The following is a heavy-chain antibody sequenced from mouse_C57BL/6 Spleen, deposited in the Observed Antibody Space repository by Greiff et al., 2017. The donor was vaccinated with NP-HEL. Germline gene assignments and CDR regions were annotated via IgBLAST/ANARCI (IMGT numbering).Heavy chain of an antibody. CDR3: TRDQGLYYYGTSPFAY. J-gene: IGHJ3*01. CDR1: GFTFSSYA. D-gene: IGHD1-1*01. CDR2: ISSGGDYI. V-gene: IGHV5-9-1*02. Sequence: DVMLVESGEGLVKPGGSLKLSCAASGFTFSSYAMSWVRQTPEKRLEWVAYISSGGDYIYYADTVKGRFTISRDNARNTLYMQMSNLRSEDTASYYCTRDQGLYYYGTSPFAYWGQGTLVTVSA.